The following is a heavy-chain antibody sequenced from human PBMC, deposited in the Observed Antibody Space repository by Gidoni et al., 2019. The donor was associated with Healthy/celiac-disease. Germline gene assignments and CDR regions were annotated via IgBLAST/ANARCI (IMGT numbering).Heavy chain of an antibody. CDR3: ARVPFSSGWYRGRSY. CDR1: GGSISISSYY. Sequence: QLQLQESGPGLVKPSETLSLTCTVSGGSISISSYYWGWIRQPPGKGLERIGSIYYSGSTYYNPSLKSRVTISVDTSKNQFSLKLSSVTAADTAVYYCARVPFSSGWYRGRSYWGQGTLVTVSS. J-gene: IGHJ4*02. V-gene: IGHV4-39*07. CDR2: IYYSGST. D-gene: IGHD6-19*01.